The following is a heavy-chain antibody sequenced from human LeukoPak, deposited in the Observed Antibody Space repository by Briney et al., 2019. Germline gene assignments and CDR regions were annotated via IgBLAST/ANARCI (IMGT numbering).Heavy chain of an antibody. V-gene: IGHV3-21*04. CDR2: ITSSSNYI. Sequence: GGSLRLSCAASGFTFSSYSMNWVRQAPGRGVEGVSSITSSSNYIYYAESVKGRFTISRDNVQNSLCLHINSLRAEDTAMYSCSRDRGYFGNRGQGTLVTASS. CDR3: SRDRGYFGN. CDR1: GFTFSSYS. J-gene: IGHJ4*02.